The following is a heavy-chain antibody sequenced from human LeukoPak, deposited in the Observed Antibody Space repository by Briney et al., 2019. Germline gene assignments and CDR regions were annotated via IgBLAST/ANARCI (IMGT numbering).Heavy chain of an antibody. Sequence: GRSLRLSCAASGFTSRNYGMHWVRQAPGKGLEWVAVIWSDGSTKYYAESVQGRFTISRDTSKNGLYLQLNSLRVEDTAVFYCARDTSSSWYYFDHWGQGTLVTVSS. V-gene: IGHV3-33*01. CDR3: ARDTSSSWYYFDH. D-gene: IGHD6-13*01. CDR1: GFTSRNYG. J-gene: IGHJ4*02. CDR2: IWSDGSTK.